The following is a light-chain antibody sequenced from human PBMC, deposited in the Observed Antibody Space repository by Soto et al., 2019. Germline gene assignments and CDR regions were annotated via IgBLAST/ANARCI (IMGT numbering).Light chain of an antibody. CDR3: QTGGTGIDVV. Sequence: QPVLTQSPSASASLGASVKLTCTLSSWHSSYAIAWHQQQPEKGPRYLMKLNSDGSHSKGDGIPDRFSGSSSGAERYLTISSLQSEDEADYYCQTGGTGIDVVFGGGTKLTVL. J-gene: IGLJ2*01. CDR2: LNSDGSH. CDR1: SWHSSYA. V-gene: IGLV4-69*01.